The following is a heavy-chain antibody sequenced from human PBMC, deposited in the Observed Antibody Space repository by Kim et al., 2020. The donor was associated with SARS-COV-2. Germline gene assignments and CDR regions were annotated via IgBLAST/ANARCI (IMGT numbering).Heavy chain of an antibody. V-gene: IGHV3-48*02. D-gene: IGHD2-2*01. J-gene: IGHJ6*02. Sequence: GGSLRLSCAASGFTFSSYSMNWVRQAPGKGLEWVSYISSSSSTIYYADSVKGRFTISRDNAKNSLHLQMNSLRDEDTAVYYCAREGTKPPDIVVVPAAPYYYYGMDVWGQGTTVTVSS. CDR3: AREGTKPPDIVVVPAAPYYYYGMDV. CDR1: GFTFSSYS. CDR2: ISSSSSTI.